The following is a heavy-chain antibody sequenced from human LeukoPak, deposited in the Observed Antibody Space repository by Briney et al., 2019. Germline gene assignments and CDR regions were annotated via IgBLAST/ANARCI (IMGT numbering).Heavy chain of an antibody. V-gene: IGHV1-69*05. CDR1: GGTFSSYA. CDR3: ARDPGVMRHNWFDP. J-gene: IGHJ5*02. Sequence: GSSVKVSCKASGGTFSSYAISWVRQAPGQGLEWMGGIIPIFGTANYAQKFQGRVTITTDESTSTAYMELSSLRSEDTAVYYCARDPGVMRHNWFDPWGQGTLVTVSS. D-gene: IGHD3-16*01. CDR2: IIPIFGTA.